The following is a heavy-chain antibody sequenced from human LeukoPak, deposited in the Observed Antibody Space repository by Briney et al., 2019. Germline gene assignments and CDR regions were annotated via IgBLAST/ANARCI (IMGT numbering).Heavy chain of an antibody. J-gene: IGHJ5*02. V-gene: IGHV1-8*01. CDR1: GYTFTSYD. Sequence: ASVKVSCKASGYTFTSYDINWVRQATGQGREWMGWMNPNSGNTGYAQKFQGRVTMTRNTSISTAYMELSSLRSEDTAVYYCARGFRITIFGVVIQDNWFDPWGQGTLVTVSS. CDR3: ARGFRITIFGVVIQDNWFDP. CDR2: MNPNSGNT. D-gene: IGHD3-3*01.